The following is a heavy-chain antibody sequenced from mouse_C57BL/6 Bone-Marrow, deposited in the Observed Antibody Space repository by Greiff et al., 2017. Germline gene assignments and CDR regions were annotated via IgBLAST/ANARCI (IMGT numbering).Heavy chain of an antibody. Sequence: QVQLQQPGTELVKPGASVKLSCKASGYTFTSYWMHWVKQRPGQGLEWIGNINPSNGGTNYNEKFKSKATLTVDKSSSTAYVQLSSLTSEDSAVYYCASGGRDGFYAMDYWGQGTSVTVSS. D-gene: IGHD2-3*01. CDR1: GYTFTSYW. CDR3: ASGGRDGFYAMDY. V-gene: IGHV1-53*01. J-gene: IGHJ4*01. CDR2: INPSNGGT.